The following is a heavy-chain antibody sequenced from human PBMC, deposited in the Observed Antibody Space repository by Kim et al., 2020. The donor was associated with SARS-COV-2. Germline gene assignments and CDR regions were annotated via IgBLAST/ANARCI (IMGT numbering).Heavy chain of an antibody. CDR1: GGSISSYY. CDR3: ARAPEGGGYYYYGMDV. D-gene: IGHD3-16*01. J-gene: IGHJ6*02. Sequence: SETLSLTCTVSGGSISSYYWSWIRQPPGKGLEWIGYIYYSGSTNYNPSLKSRVTISVDTSKNQFSLKLSSVTAADTAVYYCARAPEGGGYYYYGMDVWG. V-gene: IGHV4-59*13. CDR2: IYYSGST.